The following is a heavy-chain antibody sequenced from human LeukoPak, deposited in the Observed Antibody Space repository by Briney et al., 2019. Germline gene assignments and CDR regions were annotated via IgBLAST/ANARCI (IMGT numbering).Heavy chain of an antibody. CDR2: IYYSGST. CDR1: GGSISSSSYY. CDR3: ARHDHYYDNSGFDY. Sequence: PSETLSLTCTVSGGSISSSSYYWGWIRQPPGKGLEWIGSIYYSGSTYYNPSLKSRVTISVDTSKNQFSLKLTSVTAADTAVYYCARHDHYYDNSGFDYWGQGTLVTVSS. J-gene: IGHJ4*02. V-gene: IGHV4-39*01. D-gene: IGHD3-22*01.